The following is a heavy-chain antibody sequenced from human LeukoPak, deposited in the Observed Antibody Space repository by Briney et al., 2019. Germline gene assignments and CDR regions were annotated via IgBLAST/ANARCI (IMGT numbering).Heavy chain of an antibody. D-gene: IGHD3-22*01. CDR3: ARYYYDSSGYYYYYYGMDV. CDR2: IYYSGST. J-gene: IGHJ6*02. Sequence: PSETLSLTCTVSGGSISSYYWSWIRQPPGKGLECLGYIYYSGSTNYNPSLKSRVTISVDTSKNQFSLKLSSVTAADTAVYYCARYYYDSSGYYYYYYGMDVWGQGTTVTVSS. V-gene: IGHV4-59*13. CDR1: GGSISSYY.